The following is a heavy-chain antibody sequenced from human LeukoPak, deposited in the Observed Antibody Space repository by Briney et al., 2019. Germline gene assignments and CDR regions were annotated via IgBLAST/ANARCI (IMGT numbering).Heavy chain of an antibody. Sequence: GGSLRLSCAASGFTFSSYSMNWVRQAPGKGLEWVSYISSSSSTIYYADSVKGRFTISRDNAKNSLYLQMNSLRAEDTAVYYCAREYYDSSGYYYRVSHDFDYWGQGTLVTVSS. CDR3: AREYYDSSGYYYRVSHDFDY. CDR1: GFTFSSYS. CDR2: ISSSSSTI. D-gene: IGHD3-22*01. V-gene: IGHV3-48*01. J-gene: IGHJ4*02.